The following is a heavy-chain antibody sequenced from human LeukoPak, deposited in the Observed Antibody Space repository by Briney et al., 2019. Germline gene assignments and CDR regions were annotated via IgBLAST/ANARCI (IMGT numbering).Heavy chain of an antibody. CDR3: ASALYYDFWSGYHDAFDI. V-gene: IGHV3-7*01. D-gene: IGHD3-3*01. J-gene: IGHJ3*02. CDR2: IKQDGSEK. Sequence: PGGSLRLSCAASGFTFSSYWMSWVRQAPGKGLEWVANIKQDGSEKYYVDSVKGRFTISRDNAKNSLYLQMNSLRAEDTAVYYCASALYYDFWSGYHDAFDIWGQGTMVTVSS. CDR1: GFTFSSYW.